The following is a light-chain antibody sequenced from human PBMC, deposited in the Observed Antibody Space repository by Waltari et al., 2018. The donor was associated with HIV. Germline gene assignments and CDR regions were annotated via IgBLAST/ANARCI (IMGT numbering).Light chain of an antibody. CDR2: GVS. Sequence: EKVMTQSPATLSVSPGERATLSCRASQTINNNLAWYQQKPGQAPQLLIYGVSTRAAGVPARFSGSGSGTEFTLTITSLQSEDLAIYYCQQYNNWPQTFGQGTKVEIK. J-gene: IGKJ2*01. CDR3: QQYNNWPQT. CDR1: QTINNN. V-gene: IGKV3-15*01.